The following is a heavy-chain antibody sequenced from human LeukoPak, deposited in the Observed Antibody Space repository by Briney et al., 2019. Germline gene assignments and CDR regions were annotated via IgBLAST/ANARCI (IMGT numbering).Heavy chain of an antibody. J-gene: IGHJ5*02. V-gene: IGHV4-38-2*02. CDR2: IYHSGST. CDR1: GYSINTDYY. CDR3: ARGQARLAWFDP. D-gene: IGHD6-19*01. Sequence: SETLSLTCTVSGYSINTDYYWAWIRQPPGKGLQWIGTIYHSGSTFYNPSLKSRVTISVDTSKNQLSLRLTSVIAADTAVYYCARGQARLAWFDPWGQGTLVTVSS.